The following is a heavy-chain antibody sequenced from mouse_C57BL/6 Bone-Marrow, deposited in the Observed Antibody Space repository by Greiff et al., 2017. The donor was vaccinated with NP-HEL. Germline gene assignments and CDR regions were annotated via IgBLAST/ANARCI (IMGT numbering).Heavy chain of an antibody. CDR1: GYTFTSYW. V-gene: IGHV1-74*01. Sequence: VQLQQPGAELVKPGASVKVSCKASGYTFTSYWMHWVKQRPGQGLEWIGRIHPSDSDTNYNQKFKGKATLTVDKSSSTAYMQLSSLTSEDSAVYYCAIPTYYGPYWYFDVWGTGTTVTVSS. CDR2: IHPSDSDT. D-gene: IGHD2-10*01. CDR3: AIPTYYGPYWYFDV. J-gene: IGHJ1*03.